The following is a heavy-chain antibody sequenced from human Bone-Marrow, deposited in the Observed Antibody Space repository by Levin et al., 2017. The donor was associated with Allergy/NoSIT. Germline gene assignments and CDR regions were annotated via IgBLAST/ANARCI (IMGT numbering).Heavy chain of an antibody. CDR3: AKDSGEGGYSGYDLDY. D-gene: IGHD5-12*01. J-gene: IGHJ4*02. Sequence: QRGESLKISCAASGFTFSSYAMNWVRQAPGKGLEWVSGITGSSRRTYYADSVKGRFTISRDNSKNTLFLQMNSLRAEDTAVYYCAKDSGEGGYSGYDLDYWGQGTLVTVSS. CDR2: ITGSSRRT. CDR1: GFTFSSYA. V-gene: IGHV3-23*01.